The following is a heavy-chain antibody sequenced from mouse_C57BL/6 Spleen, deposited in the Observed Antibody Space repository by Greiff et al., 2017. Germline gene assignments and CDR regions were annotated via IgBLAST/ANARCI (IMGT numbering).Heavy chain of an antibody. CDR2: INPSNGGT. Sequence: QVQLKQPGTELVKPGASVKLSCKASGYTFTSYWMHWVKQRPGQGLEWIGNINPSNGGTNYNEKFKSKATLTVDKSSSTAYMQLSSLTSEDSAVYYCARQAYYEYGYFDVWGTGTTVTVSS. CDR1: GYTFTSYW. CDR3: ARQAYYEYGYFDV. D-gene: IGHD1-1*01. J-gene: IGHJ1*03. V-gene: IGHV1-53*01.